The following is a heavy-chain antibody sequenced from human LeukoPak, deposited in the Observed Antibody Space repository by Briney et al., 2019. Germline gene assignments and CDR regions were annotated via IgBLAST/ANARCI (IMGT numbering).Heavy chain of an antibody. J-gene: IGHJ5*02. CDR2: LNPNTSNT. CDR3: ARGTITMVRGLIIRFNWFDP. Sequence: ASVKLSCNASGYTFTSYDINWVRQAPGQGLEWMGWLNPNTSNTASANKFQGRVTMTRNTSISTAYMELSRLRSEDTAVYHCARGTITMVRGLIIRFNWFDPWGQGTLVTVSS. V-gene: IGHV1-8*01. CDR1: GYTFTSYD. D-gene: IGHD3-10*01.